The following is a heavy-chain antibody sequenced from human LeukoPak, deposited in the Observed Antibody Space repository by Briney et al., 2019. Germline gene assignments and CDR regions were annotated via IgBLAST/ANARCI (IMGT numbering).Heavy chain of an antibody. V-gene: IGHV3-7*01. D-gene: IGHD1-26*01. J-gene: IGHJ4*02. CDR3: ARATYSHTTWHY. CDR1: GFRFSDYW. CDR2: INPDGSVG. Sequence: GGSLRLSCAAPGFRFSDYWMSWVRQAPGKGLEWVASINPDGSVGKYVDSVEGRFTISRDNAKNSLYLQMNTLRAEDTALYYCARATYSHTTWHYWGQGTLVTVSS.